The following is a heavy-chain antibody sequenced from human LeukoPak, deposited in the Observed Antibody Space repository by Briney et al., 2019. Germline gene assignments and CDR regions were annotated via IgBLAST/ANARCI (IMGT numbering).Heavy chain of an antibody. J-gene: IGHJ6*03. CDR1: GFTFSSYS. CDR2: IKQDGSEK. CDR3: ARLRYHDFWSGYWKYYYYMDV. Sequence: GGSLRLSCAASGFTFSSYSMNWVRQAPGKGLEWVANIKQDGSEKYYVDSVKGRFTISRDNAKNSLYLQMNSLGAEDTAVYYCARLRYHDFWSGYWKYYYYMDVWGKGTTVTVSS. V-gene: IGHV3-7*01. D-gene: IGHD3-3*01.